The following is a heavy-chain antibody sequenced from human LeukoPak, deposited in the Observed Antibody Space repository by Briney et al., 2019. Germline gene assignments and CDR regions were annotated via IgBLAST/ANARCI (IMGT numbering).Heavy chain of an antibody. CDR2: ITYNGGST. CDR1: GFTFSTSA. Sequence: GGPQRLSCSASGFTFSTSAMHWVRQAPGKGLEYVSFITYNGGSTYNADSVKGRFTISRDNSRNTLYLQMSSLRAEDTAVYHCVKDGGMATIFDFWGQGTLVTVSS. V-gene: IGHV3-64D*09. CDR3: VKDGGMATIFDF. J-gene: IGHJ4*02. D-gene: IGHD5-24*01.